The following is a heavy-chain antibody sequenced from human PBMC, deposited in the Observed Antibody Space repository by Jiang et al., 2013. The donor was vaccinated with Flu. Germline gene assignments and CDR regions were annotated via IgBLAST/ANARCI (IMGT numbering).Heavy chain of an antibody. D-gene: IGHD2-15*01. V-gene: IGHV1-69*01. CDR1: SSYA. CDR3: ARDIGGWDFGF. J-gene: IGHJ4*02. CDR2: IIPIFGTA. Sequence: SSYAISWVRQALGQGVEWMGGIIPIFGTANYAQKFQGRVTITADESTSTAYMELSSLRSEDTAVYYCARDIGGWDFGFWGQGTLVTVSS.